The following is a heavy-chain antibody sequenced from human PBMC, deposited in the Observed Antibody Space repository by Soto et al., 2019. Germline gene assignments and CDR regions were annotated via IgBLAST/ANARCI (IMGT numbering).Heavy chain of an antibody. CDR2: IYYSGST. V-gene: IGHV4-31*03. CDR3: ARGPYSGNAIDY. D-gene: IGHD4-4*01. J-gene: IGHJ4*02. Sequence: SETLSLTCTVSGGSISSGDYYWSWVRQHPGKGLEWIGYIYYSGSTYYNPSLKSRVTISVDTSKNQFSLKLSSVTAADTAVYYCARGPYSGNAIDYGGQGTLVTVSS. CDR1: GGSISSGDYY.